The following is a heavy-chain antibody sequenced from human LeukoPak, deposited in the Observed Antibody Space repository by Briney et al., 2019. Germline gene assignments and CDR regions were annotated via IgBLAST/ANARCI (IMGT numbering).Heavy chain of an antibody. V-gene: IGHV1-8*01. D-gene: IGHD3-3*01. CDR2: MNPNSGNT. Sequence: EASVKVSCKASGYTFTSYDINWVRQATGQGLEWMGWMNPNSGNTGYAQKFQGRVTMTRDTSTSTVYMELSSLRSEDTAVYYCACQGPPAYYDFWSGYYSTPEYFQHWGQGTLVTVSS. J-gene: IGHJ1*01. CDR1: GYTFTSYD. CDR3: ACQGPPAYYDFWSGYYSTPEYFQH.